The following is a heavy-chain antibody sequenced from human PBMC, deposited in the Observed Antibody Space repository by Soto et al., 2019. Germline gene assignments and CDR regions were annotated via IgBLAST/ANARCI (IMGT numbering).Heavy chain of an antibody. Sequence: GSLRLSCAASGFTFSSYAMSWVRQAPGKGLEWVSAISGSGGSTYYADSVKGRFTISRDNSKNTLYLQMNSLRAEDTAVYYCAKLGVGGGSGSSNDYYYGMDVWGQGTTVTVSS. J-gene: IGHJ6*02. V-gene: IGHV3-23*01. CDR1: GFTFSSYA. CDR2: ISGSGGST. D-gene: IGHD3-10*01. CDR3: AKLGVGGGSGSSNDYYYGMDV.